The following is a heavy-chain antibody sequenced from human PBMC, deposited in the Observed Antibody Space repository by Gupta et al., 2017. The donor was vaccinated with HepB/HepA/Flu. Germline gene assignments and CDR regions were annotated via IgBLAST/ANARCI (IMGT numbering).Heavy chain of an antibody. CDR1: GFTFSSYA. CDR2: ISYDGSNK. J-gene: IGHJ4*02. D-gene: IGHD3-22*01. Sequence: GVVQPGRSLRLSCAASGFTFSSYAMHWVHQAPGKGLEWVAVISYDGSNKYYADSVKGRFTISRDNSKNTLYLQMNSLRAEDTAVYYCAREGSDYYYDSSGCLDYWGQGTLVTVSS. CDR3: AREGSDYYYDSSGCLDY. V-gene: IGHV3-30-3*01.